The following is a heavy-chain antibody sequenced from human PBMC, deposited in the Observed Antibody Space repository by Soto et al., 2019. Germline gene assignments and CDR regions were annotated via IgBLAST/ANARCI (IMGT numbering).Heavy chain of an antibody. Sequence: ASVEVSCKASGYTFTSYYMHWVRQAPGQGLEWMGIINPSGGSTSYAQKFQGRVTMTRDTSTSTAYMELSSLRSEDTAVYYCARVVTVVKAFHYWYFDLWGRGTLVTVS. CDR3: ARVVTVVKAFHYWYFDL. CDR1: GYTFTSYY. D-gene: IGHD2-15*01. CDR2: INPSGGST. J-gene: IGHJ2*01. V-gene: IGHV1-46*01.